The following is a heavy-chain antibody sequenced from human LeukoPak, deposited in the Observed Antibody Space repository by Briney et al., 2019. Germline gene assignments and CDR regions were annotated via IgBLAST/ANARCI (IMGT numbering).Heavy chain of an antibody. V-gene: IGHV1-69*05. J-gene: IGHJ6*03. Sequence: SVKVSCKASGGTFSSYAISWVRQAPGQGLEWLGSIIPISGTANYAQTFQGRVTITTDDSTTTAYMELSSLRSEDTAVYYCARDGSRQVSYTFYYYYMDVWGKGTTVTVSS. CDR3: ARDGSRQVSYTFYYYYMDV. D-gene: IGHD3-16*01. CDR1: GGTFSSYA. CDR2: IIPISGTA.